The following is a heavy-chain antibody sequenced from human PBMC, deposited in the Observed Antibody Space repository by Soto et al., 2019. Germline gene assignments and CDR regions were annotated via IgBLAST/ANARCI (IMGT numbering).Heavy chain of an antibody. CDR3: ARGSDGVWNWFDP. Sequence: PSETLSLTCGVSGGSIIRGFYSWIWIRQPPGQGLEWIGYIYNSGNTYYNPSLMSRVTISVDRSQNHFSLKLTSVTAADTAVYYCARGSDGVWNWFDPWGQGTQVTVSS. CDR1: GGSIIRGFYS. D-gene: IGHD2-21*02. J-gene: IGHJ5*02. CDR2: IYNSGNT. V-gene: IGHV4-30-2*01.